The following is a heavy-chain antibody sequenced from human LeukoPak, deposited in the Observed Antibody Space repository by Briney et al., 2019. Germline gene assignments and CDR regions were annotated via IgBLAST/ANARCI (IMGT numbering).Heavy chain of an antibody. V-gene: IGHV4-59*08. D-gene: IGHD1-14*01. J-gene: IGHJ4*02. CDR3: ARHPENRPPDY. Sequence: PSETLSLTCTVSGGSISIYYWSWIRQPPGKGLEWIGYIYYSGSTNYNPSLKSRVTISVDTSKNQFSLKLSSVTAADTAVYYCARHPENRPPDYWGQGTLVTVSS. CDR2: IYYSGST. CDR1: GGSISIYY.